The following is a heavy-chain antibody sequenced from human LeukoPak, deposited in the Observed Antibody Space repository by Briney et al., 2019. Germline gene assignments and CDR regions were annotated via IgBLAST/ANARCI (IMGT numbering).Heavy chain of an antibody. CDR2: IFPGDSET. V-gene: IGHV5-51*01. D-gene: IGHD2-21*02. Sequence: GESLKISCKGSGYRFTDYWIGWVRQMPGKGLEWMGIIFPGDSETRYSPSFQGQVTISVDKSITTAYLQWSSLKASDTAMYYCARWVTADRGKKDAFDVWGQGTMVTVSS. CDR1: GYRFTDYW. J-gene: IGHJ3*01. CDR3: ARWVTADRGKKDAFDV.